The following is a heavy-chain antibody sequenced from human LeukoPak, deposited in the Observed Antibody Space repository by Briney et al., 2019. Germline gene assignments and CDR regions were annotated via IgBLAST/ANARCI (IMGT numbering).Heavy chain of an antibody. CDR2: IGSGGFST. CDR3: AKDRGSGWLHDAFDI. CDR1: GFTFSDYA. J-gene: IGHJ3*02. D-gene: IGHD6-19*01. V-gene: IGHV3-23*01. Sequence: PGGSLRLSCAASGFTFSDYAMSWVRQAPGKGLEWLSAIGSGGFSTYYADSVKGRFTISRDNSKNTLYLQINSLRAEDTAVYYCAKDRGSGWLHDAFDIWGQGTMVTVSS.